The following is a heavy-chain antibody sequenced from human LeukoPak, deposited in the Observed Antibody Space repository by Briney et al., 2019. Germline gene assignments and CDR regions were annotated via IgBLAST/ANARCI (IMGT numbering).Heavy chain of an antibody. CDR2: INSDGSST. J-gene: IGHJ4*02. V-gene: IGHV3-74*01. Sequence: GGSLRLSCAASGFTFSSYWMHWVRQAPGKGRVGVSRINSDGSSTSYADSVKGRFTISRDNAKNTLYLQMNSLRAEDTAVYYCARGGTYSYEQVGYWGQGTLVTVSS. CDR1: GFTFSSYW. CDR3: ARGGTYSYEQVGY. D-gene: IGHD1-7*01.